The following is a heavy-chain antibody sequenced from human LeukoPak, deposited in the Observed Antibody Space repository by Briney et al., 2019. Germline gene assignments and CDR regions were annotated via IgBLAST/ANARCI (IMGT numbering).Heavy chain of an antibody. Sequence: SGGSKRLSCAASGFTFSSYEMNWLRQAPGKGLEWVSGINWNGGSTGYADSVKGRFTISRDNAKNSLYLQMNSLRAEDTALYYCARPNGGFGELLFDYWGQGTLVTVSS. CDR2: INWNGGST. D-gene: IGHD3-10*01. J-gene: IGHJ4*02. CDR3: ARPNGGFGELLFDY. V-gene: IGHV3-20*04. CDR1: GFTFSSYE.